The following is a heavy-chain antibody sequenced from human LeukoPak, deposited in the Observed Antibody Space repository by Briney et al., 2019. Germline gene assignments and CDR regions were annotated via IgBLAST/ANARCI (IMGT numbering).Heavy chain of an antibody. CDR2: IIPIFGTA. J-gene: IGHJ4*02. Sequence: ASVKVSCKASGGTFSSYAISWVRQAPGQGLEWMGGIIPIFGTANYAQKFQGRVTITTDESTSTAYTELSSLRSEDTAVYYCARVSSRVGATFFDYWGQGTLVTVSS. CDR1: GGTFSSYA. V-gene: IGHV1-69*05. D-gene: IGHD1-26*01. CDR3: ARVSSRVGATFFDY.